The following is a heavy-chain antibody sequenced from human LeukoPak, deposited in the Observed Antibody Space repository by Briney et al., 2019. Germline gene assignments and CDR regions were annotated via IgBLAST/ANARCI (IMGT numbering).Heavy chain of an antibody. J-gene: IGHJ3*02. CDR3: ARQIDWLLVAFDI. Sequence: SETLSLTCSVSGASINDYYWSWIRQPPGEGLQWIGYVSYSGTTNYSPSLKSRLSISVDMSKNQFSLKLSSVTAADTAVYYCARQIDWLLVAFDIWGQGTMVTVSS. CDR2: VSYSGTT. V-gene: IGHV4-59*08. CDR1: GASINDYY. D-gene: IGHD3-9*01.